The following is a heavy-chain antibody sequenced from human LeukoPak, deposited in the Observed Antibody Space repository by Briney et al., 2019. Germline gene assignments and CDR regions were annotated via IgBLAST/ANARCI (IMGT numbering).Heavy chain of an antibody. CDR2: INDSGST. CDR1: GGSFSGYY. Sequence: SETLSLTCAVYGGSFSGYYWTWIRQPPGKGLEWIGEINDSGSTKYMPSLKSRATILVDPSKNQVSLKVNSVTAADTAVYYCARGGLDSNYFDSWGQGVLLTVSS. V-gene: IGHV4-34*01. J-gene: IGHJ4*02. D-gene: IGHD4-11*01. CDR3: ARGGLDSNYFDS.